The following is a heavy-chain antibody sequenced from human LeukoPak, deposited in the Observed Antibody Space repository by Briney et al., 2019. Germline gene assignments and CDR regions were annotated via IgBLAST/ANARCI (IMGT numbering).Heavy chain of an antibody. D-gene: IGHD2-2*01. CDR1: GYTFSSYG. CDR2: ISAYNGHT. Sequence: ASVKVSCKASGYTFSSYGITWIRQAPGQGLEWMGWISAYNGHTNYAQKLQGRVTMTADTSSNTAYMELRSLRSDDTAVYYCARVDRVPAVSWFDPWGQGTLVTVSS. J-gene: IGHJ5*02. CDR3: ARVDRVPAVSWFDP. V-gene: IGHV1-18*01.